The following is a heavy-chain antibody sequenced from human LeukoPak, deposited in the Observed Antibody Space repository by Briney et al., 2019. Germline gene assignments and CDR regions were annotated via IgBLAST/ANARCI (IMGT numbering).Heavy chain of an antibody. Sequence: GESLKISCKGSGYSFTSYWIGWVRQMPGKGLECMGIIYPGDSDTTYSPSFQGQVTISADKSISTAYLQWSSLKASDTAMYYCARRPYCGGDCFHFQHWGQGTLVTVSS. CDR1: GYSFTSYW. V-gene: IGHV5-51*01. D-gene: IGHD2-21*02. CDR3: ARRPYCGGDCFHFQH. J-gene: IGHJ1*01. CDR2: IYPGDSDT.